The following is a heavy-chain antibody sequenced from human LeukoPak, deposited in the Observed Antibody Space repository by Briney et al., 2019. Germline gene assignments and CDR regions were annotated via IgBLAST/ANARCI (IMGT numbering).Heavy chain of an antibody. CDR1: GFTFSSYG. V-gene: IGHV3-30*18. J-gene: IGHJ6*02. CDR3: AKDGPIAVAGTSYYGMDV. D-gene: IGHD6-19*01. Sequence: GRSLRLSCAASGFTFSSYGMHWVRQAPGKGLEWVAAISYDGSNKYYADSVKGRFTVSRDNSKNTLYLQMNSLRAEDTAVYYCAKDGPIAVAGTSYYGMDVWGQGTMVTVSS. CDR2: ISYDGSNK.